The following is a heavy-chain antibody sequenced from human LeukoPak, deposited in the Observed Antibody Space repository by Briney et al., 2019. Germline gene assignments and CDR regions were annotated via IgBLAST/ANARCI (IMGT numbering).Heavy chain of an antibody. CDR1: GYSFTNYW. D-gene: IGHD3-22*01. V-gene: IGHV5-51*01. CDR2: IYPGDSDT. J-gene: IGHJ4*02. CDR3: ARLYYYDSSGYPLFDY. Sequence: GESLKISCKGSGYSFTNYWIGWVRQMPGKGLEWMGIIYPGDSDTRYSPSFQGQVTVSADKSISTAYLQWSSLKASDTAMYYCARLYYYDSSGYPLFDYWGQGTLVTVSS.